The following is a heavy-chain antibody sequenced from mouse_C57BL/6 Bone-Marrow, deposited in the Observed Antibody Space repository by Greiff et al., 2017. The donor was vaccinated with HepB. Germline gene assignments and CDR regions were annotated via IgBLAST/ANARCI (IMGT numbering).Heavy chain of an antibody. CDR3: ARHEEIGYYDGSSSAWFAY. V-gene: IGHV1-62-2*01. CDR1: GYTFTEYT. CDR2: FYPGSGSI. Sequence: QVQLQQSGAELVKPGASVKLSCKASGYTFTEYTIHWVKQRSGQGLEWIGWFYPGSGSIKYNEKFKDKATLTADKSSSTVYMELSRLTSEDSAVYCCARHEEIGYYDGSSSAWFAYWGQGTLVTVSA. J-gene: IGHJ3*01. D-gene: IGHD1-1*01.